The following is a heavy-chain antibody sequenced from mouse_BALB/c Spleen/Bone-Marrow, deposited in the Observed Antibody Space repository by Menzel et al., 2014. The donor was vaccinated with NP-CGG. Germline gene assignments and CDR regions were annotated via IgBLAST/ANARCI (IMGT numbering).Heavy chain of an antibody. V-gene: IGHV5-6-4*01. CDR2: ISSGGSYT. CDR1: GFTFSSYT. D-gene: IGHD2-4*01. J-gene: IGHJ2*01. CDR3: TSMITRGYYFDY. Sequence: EVKLMESGGGLVEPGGSLKLSCAASGFTFSSYTMSWVRQTPEKRLEWVATISSGGSYTYYPDSVKGRFTISRDNAKNTLYLQMSSLKSEDTAMYYCTSMITRGYYFDYWGQGTTLTVSS.